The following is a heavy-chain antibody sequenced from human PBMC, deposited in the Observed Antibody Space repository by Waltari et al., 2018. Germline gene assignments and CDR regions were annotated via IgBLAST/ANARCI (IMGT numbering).Heavy chain of an antibody. CDR2: INPNKEGT. Sequence: QVQLVQSGAEVKKPGASVKVSCKASGYTFTDYYIHWVRQAPGQGLEWVGWINPNKEGTNYAQKFQGRGTMTRDTSISTAYMELSRLRSDDTAIYYCARVGYYGSGSYLSYWGQGTLVTVSS. CDR1: GYTFTDYY. V-gene: IGHV1-2*02. CDR3: ARVGYYGSGSYLSY. D-gene: IGHD3-10*01. J-gene: IGHJ4*02.